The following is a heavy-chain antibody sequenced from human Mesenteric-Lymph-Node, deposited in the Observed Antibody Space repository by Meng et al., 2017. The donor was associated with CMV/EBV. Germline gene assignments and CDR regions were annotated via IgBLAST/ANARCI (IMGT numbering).Heavy chain of an antibody. Sequence: ASVKVSCKASGYTFTGYYMHWVRQAPGQGLEWMGWINPNSGGTNYAQKFQGRVTMTRDTSISTAYMELSRLRSDDTAVYYCARDAYCTDTSCFYDALHVWGQGTLVTVSS. V-gene: IGHV1-2*02. D-gene: IGHD2-8*02. CDR3: ARDAYCTDTSCFYDALHV. CDR2: INPNSGGT. CDR1: GYTFTGYY. J-gene: IGHJ3*01.